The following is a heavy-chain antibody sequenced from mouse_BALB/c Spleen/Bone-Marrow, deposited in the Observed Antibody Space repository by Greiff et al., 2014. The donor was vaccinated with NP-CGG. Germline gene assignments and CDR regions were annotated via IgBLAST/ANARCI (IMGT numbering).Heavy chain of an antibody. Sequence: EVQLVESEGGLVQPGGSLKLSCAASGFDFSRYWMSWVRQAPGKGLEWIEEINPESSTINYTPSLKDKFIISRDNAKNTLYLQMSKARSEDTALYYCARLNYYGNLFVWGAGTTVTVSS. CDR2: INPESSTI. V-gene: IGHV4-1*02. J-gene: IGHJ1*01. CDR1: GFDFSRYW. CDR3: ARLNYYGNLFV. D-gene: IGHD1-1*01.